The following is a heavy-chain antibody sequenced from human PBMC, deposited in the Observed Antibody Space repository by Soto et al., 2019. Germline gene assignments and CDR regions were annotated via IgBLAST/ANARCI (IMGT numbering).Heavy chain of an antibody. CDR1: GGSISSYY. CDR3: AAPPRY. D-gene: IGHD6-6*01. Sequence: PSETLSLTCTVSGGSISSYYWSWIRQPPGKELEWIGYIYDSGSTNYNPSLKSRVTISVDTSKNQFSLKLTSVTAADTAVYYCAAPPRYWGQGTLVTSP. V-gene: IGHV4-59*01. CDR2: IYDSGST. J-gene: IGHJ4*02.